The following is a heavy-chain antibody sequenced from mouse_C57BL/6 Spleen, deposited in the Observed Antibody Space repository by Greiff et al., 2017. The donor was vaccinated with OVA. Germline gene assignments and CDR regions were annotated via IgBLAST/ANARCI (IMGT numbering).Heavy chain of an antibody. CDR2: FHPYTDDT. J-gene: IGHJ4*01. CDR3: ARGGYADAMDY. CDR1: GYTFTTYP. Sequence: VQVEESGAELVKPGASVKMSCKASGYTFTTYPIEWMQQNHGKRLEWIGNFHPYTDDTTYNEKFKGKATLTVEKSSSTVYLELSRVTSDDSAVYYCARGGYADAMDYWGQGTSVTVSS. V-gene: IGHV1-47*01. D-gene: IGHD3-1*01.